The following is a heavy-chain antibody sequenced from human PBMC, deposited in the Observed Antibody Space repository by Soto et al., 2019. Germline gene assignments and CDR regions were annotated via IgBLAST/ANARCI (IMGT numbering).Heavy chain of an antibody. D-gene: IGHD6-6*01. CDR1: GGTFSSYA. J-gene: IGHJ4*02. V-gene: IGHV1-69*13. CDR3: ASQSIAARQGDY. CDR2: IIPIFGTA. Sequence: SVKVSCKASGGTFSSYAISWVRQAPGQGLEWMGGIIPIFGTANYAQKFQGRVTITADESTSTAYMELSSLRSEDTAVYYCASQSIAARQGDYWGQGTLVTVSS.